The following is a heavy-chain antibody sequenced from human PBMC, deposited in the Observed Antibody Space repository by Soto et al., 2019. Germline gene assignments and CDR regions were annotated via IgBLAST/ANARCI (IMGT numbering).Heavy chain of an antibody. CDR2: ISYDGSNK. CDR1: GFTFSSYA. Sequence: QVQLVESGGGVVQPGRSLRLSCAASGFTFSSYAIHWVRQAPGKGLEWVAVISYDGSNKYYADSVKGRFSISRDNSIYTLNWQMKSLETEERAGYYCGRVVGGSSNTGGVFDYWGQGALVTFSS. J-gene: IGHJ4*02. CDR3: GRVVGGSSNTGGVFDY. V-gene: IGHV3-30-3*01. D-gene: IGHD3-16*01.